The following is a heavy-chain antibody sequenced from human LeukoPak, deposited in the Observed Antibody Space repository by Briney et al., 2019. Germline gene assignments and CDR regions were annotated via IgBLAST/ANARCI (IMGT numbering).Heavy chain of an antibody. V-gene: IGHV1-8*01. CDR3: ARGNSFLAETFDP. D-gene: IGHD2/OR15-2a*01. Sequence: ASVKVSCKASGYTFTSYDINWVRQATGQGLEWMGWMNPNSGNTGYAQKSQGRVTMTRNTSISTAYMELSSLRSEDTAVYYCARGNSFLAETFDPWGQGTLVTVSS. J-gene: IGHJ5*02. CDR2: MNPNSGNT. CDR1: GYTFTSYD.